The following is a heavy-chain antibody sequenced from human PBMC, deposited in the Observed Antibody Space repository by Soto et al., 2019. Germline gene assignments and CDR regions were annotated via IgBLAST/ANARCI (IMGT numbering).Heavy chain of an antibody. CDR3: ARGGETYYDFWSGFSPIDY. Sequence: SETLSLTFTVSGGSISTYYWSWVRQSPGKGLEWIGYIFYSDNTNYNPSLKSRVTISVDTSKNQFSLKLTSVTAADTAVYFCARGGETYYDFWSGFSPIDYWGQGALVTVSS. V-gene: IGHV4-59*01. J-gene: IGHJ4*02. CDR1: GGSISTYY. CDR2: IFYSDNT. D-gene: IGHD3-3*01.